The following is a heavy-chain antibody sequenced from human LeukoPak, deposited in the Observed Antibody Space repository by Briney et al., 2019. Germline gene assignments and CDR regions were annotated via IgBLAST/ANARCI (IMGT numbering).Heavy chain of an antibody. CDR2: ISFDRSDK. CDR3: ASRWYFDL. CDR1: GFTFSNYA. Sequence: PGRSLRLSCAASGFTFSNYAMHWVRQAPGKGLEWVAVISFDRSDKYYADSVKGRFTISRDNSKNTPYLQMNSLRAEDTAVYYCASRWYFDLWGRGTLVSVSS. J-gene: IGHJ2*01. V-gene: IGHV3-30*04.